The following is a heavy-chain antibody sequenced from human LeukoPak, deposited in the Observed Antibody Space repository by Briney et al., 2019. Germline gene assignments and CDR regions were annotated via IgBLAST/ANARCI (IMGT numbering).Heavy chain of an antibody. J-gene: IGHJ3*01. D-gene: IGHD3-22*01. CDR3: AAYYYDYSPKAV. Sequence: PGGSLRLSCAASGFSFSSYGMNWVRQAPGKGLEWVSYISSSGSAIDYVDSVKGRFTISRDNAKNSVYLQMNSLRAEDTAFYYCAAYYYDYSPKAVWGQGTLVTVSS. CDR1: GFSFSSYG. CDR2: ISSSGSAI. V-gene: IGHV3-48*03.